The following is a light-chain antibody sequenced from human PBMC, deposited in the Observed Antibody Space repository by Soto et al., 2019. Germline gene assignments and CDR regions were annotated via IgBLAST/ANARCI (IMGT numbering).Light chain of an antibody. CDR1: QSIGGF. CDR3: QQSYSTPLT. V-gene: IGKV1-39*01. J-gene: IGKJ4*01. Sequence: DIQMTQSPSSLSVSVGVRVTINCRASQSIGGFLNWYQQKLGKAPKFMIYAASSLQSGVPSRFSGSGSGTDFTLTISSLQPEDVATYYCQQSYSTPLTLGGGTKVDIK. CDR2: AAS.